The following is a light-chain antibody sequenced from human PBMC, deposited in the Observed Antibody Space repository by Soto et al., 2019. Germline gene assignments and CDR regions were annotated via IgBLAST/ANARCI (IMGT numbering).Light chain of an antibody. CDR2: AAS. J-gene: IGKJ2*01. V-gene: IGKV3-20*01. Sequence: EIVLTQSPGTLYLSPGERATLSCRASQSVSSNYLAWYQQKRGQAPSLLIYAASARATGIPDRFSGSGSWTDFTLTISRMEPADFVVYFCQLYGSSPPRYTFAQGTKLEIK. CDR3: QLYGSSPPRYT. CDR1: QSVSSNY.